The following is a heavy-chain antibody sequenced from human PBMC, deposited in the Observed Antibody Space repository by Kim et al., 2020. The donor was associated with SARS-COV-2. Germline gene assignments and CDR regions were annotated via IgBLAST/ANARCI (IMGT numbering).Heavy chain of an antibody. V-gene: IGHV3-30*01. D-gene: IGHD1-26*01. Sequence: ADSVKGRFTISRDKSNNTLYLQMNSLRTEDTAVYYCARANSGSYWGYFDYWGQGTLVTVSS. J-gene: IGHJ4*02. CDR3: ARANSGSYWGYFDY.